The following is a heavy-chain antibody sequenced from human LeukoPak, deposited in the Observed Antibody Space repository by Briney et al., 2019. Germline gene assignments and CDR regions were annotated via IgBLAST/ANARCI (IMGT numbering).Heavy chain of an antibody. J-gene: IGHJ4*02. CDR3: AKENGYYYDSSVLLGY. D-gene: IGHD3-22*01. CDR1: GFTFSSYA. CDR2: ISGSGGSA. V-gene: IGHV3-23*01. Sequence: PGGSLRLSCAASGFTFSSYAMSWVRQAPGKGLEWVSAISGSGGSAYYADSVKGRFTISRDNSKNTLYLQMNSLRAEDTAVYYCAKENGYYYDSSVLLGYWGQGTLVTVSS.